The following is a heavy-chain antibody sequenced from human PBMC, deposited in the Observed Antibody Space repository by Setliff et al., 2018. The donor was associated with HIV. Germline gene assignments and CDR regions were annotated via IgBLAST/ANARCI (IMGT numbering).Heavy chain of an antibody. D-gene: IGHD3-3*01. CDR2: INHSGGT. V-gene: IGHV4-34*01. CDR1: GGTFSLHY. J-gene: IGHJ4*02. CDR3: AREHLYYNFWSGSHGSPDFNY. Sequence: PSETLSLTCAVSGGTFSLHYYTWIRQSPLRGLEWIGEINHSGGTRYNPSLESRVTMSLDSSRKQFSLRLISVTAADTAVYYCAREHLYYNFWSGSHGSPDFNYWGQGTLVTVSS.